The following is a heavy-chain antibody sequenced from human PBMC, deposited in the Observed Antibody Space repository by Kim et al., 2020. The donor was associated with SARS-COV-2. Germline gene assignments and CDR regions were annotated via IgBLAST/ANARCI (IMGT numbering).Heavy chain of an antibody. D-gene: IGHD3-3*01. CDR2: INPSGGST. V-gene: IGHV1-46*01. Sequence: ASVKVSCKASGYTFTSYYMHWVRQAPGQGLEWMGIINPSGGSTSYAQKFQGRVTMTRDTSTSTVYMELSSLRSEDTAVYYCARDRQYYNFWSGPPGYGMDVWGQETTGTVSS. J-gene: IGHJ6*02. CDR1: GYTFTSYY. CDR3: ARDRQYYNFWSGPPGYGMDV.